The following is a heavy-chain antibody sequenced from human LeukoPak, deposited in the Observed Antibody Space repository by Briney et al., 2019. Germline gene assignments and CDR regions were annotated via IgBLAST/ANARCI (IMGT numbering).Heavy chain of an antibody. Sequence: PGGSLRLSGAASGFTFSNAWMSWVRQAPGKGLEWVGRIKSKTDGGTTDYAAPVKGRFTISRDDSKNTLYLQMNSLKTEDTAVYYCTTHDYSNFAHDYWGQGTLVTVSS. J-gene: IGHJ4*02. CDR1: GFTFSNAW. CDR2: IKSKTDGGTT. V-gene: IGHV3-15*01. D-gene: IGHD4-11*01. CDR3: TTHDYSNFAHDY.